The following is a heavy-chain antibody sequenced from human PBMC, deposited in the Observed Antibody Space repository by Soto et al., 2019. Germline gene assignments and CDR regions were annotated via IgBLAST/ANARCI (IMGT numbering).Heavy chain of an antibody. D-gene: IGHD2-21*01. V-gene: IGHV3-30-3*01. CDR3: ARVGRDGVVFAISYYYGMDV. J-gene: IGHJ6*02. Sequence: GGSLRLSCAASGFTFSSYAMHWVRQAPGKGLEWVAVISYDGSSKYYADSVKGRFTISRDNSKNTLYLQMNSLRAEDTAVDYCARVGRDGVVFAISYYYGMDVWGQGTTVTVS. CDR1: GFTFSSYA. CDR2: ISYDGSSK.